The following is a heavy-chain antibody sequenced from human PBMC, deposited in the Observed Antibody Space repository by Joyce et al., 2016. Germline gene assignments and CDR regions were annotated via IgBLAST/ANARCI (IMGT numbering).Heavy chain of an antibody. Sequence: EVQLVESGGGLVKSGGSLRLSCAASGFTFSNNSMNWVRQDPGKGLEWVSSISSSTSFIYYAESVKGRFTISRDNAKNSLYLQMNSLRAEDTAVYYCARGLIVFDYWGQGTLVTVSS. CDR2: ISSSTSFI. D-gene: IGHD3-16*02. V-gene: IGHV3-21*01. J-gene: IGHJ4*02. CDR3: ARGLIVFDY. CDR1: GFTFSNNS.